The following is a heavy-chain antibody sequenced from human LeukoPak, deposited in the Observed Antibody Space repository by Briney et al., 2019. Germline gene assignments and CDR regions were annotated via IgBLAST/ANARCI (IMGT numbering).Heavy chain of an antibody. CDR1: GFTFSSYA. V-gene: IGHV3-13*01. D-gene: IGHD4-17*01. Sequence: GGSLRLSCAASGFTFSSYAMSWVRQAPGKGLEWVSAIGTAGDTYYPGSVKGRFTISRENAKNSLYLQMNSLRAGDTAVYYCARVMARYGDYRFRTNWYFDLWGRGTLVTVSS. CDR2: IGTAGDT. J-gene: IGHJ2*01. CDR3: ARVMARYGDYRFRTNWYFDL.